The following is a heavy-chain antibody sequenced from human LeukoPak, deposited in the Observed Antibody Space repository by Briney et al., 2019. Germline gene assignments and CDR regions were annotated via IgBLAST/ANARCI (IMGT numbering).Heavy chain of an antibody. CDR3: AKNGLQSYYDSSGYFDY. CDR2: IRGSGDST. J-gene: IGHJ4*02. Sequence: GGSLRLSCGASGFTFSSYAVSWVRQAPGKGLEWVSVIRGSGDSTFYADSVKGRFTISRDNSKNTLYLQLSSLRAEDTAVYYCAKNGLQSYYDSSGYFDYWGQGTLVTVSS. CDR1: GFTFSSYA. V-gene: IGHV3-23*01. D-gene: IGHD3-22*01.